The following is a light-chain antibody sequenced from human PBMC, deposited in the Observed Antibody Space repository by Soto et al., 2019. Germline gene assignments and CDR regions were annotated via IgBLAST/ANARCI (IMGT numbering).Light chain of an antibody. J-gene: IGLJ3*02. Sequence: QSVLTQPPSVSGSPGQRVTISCTGSSSNIGAGFDVHWYQQLPRTAPKLLIYGNSNRPSGVPDRFSGSKSGTSASLAITGLQPEEEADDYCQSYDSSLSGSGVFGGGTKLTVL. V-gene: IGLV1-40*01. CDR2: GNS. CDR1: SSNIGAGFD. CDR3: QSYDSSLSGSGV.